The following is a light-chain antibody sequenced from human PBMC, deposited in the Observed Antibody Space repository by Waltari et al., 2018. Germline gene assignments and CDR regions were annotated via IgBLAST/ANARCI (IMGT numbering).Light chain of an antibody. CDR3: QDSYSTLSFV. Sequence: DIQMAHSPSSLSASVGDTVTITCRASQSITTALNWYQQRPGQAPRLLIYAASSLPGGVPSRFSGSGSGTDFTLTINGLQPEDFATYYCQDSYSTLSFVFGPGTRVDV. V-gene: IGKV1-39*01. J-gene: IGKJ3*01. CDR2: AAS. CDR1: QSITTA.